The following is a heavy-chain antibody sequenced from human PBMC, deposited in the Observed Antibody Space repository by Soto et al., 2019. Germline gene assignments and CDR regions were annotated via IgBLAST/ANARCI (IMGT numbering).Heavy chain of an antibody. CDR2: FDPEDGET. Sequence: ASVTVSCKVSGYTLTDLSMHWVRQAPGKGLEWMGGFDPEDGETIYAQKFQGRVTMTEDTSTDTAYMELSSLRSEDTAVYYCATVDVTVTTSVYYFDYWGQGTLVTVSS. J-gene: IGHJ4*02. D-gene: IGHD4-17*01. V-gene: IGHV1-24*01. CDR3: ATVDVTVTTSVYYFDY. CDR1: GYTLTDLS.